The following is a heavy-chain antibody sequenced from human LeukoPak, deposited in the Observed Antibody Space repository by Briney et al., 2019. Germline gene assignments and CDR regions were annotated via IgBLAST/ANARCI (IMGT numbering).Heavy chain of an antibody. CDR1: GFTFNSYS. V-gene: IGHV3-21*01. CDR3: AGDYGDYGGYY. D-gene: IGHD4-17*01. CDR2: ISSSSSYI. J-gene: IGHJ4*02. Sequence: GGSLRLSCAASGFTFNSYSMNWVRQAPGKGLEWVSSISSSSSYIYYADSVKGRFTISRDNAKNSLYLQMNSLRAKETAVYYCAGDYGDYGGYYWGQGTLVTVSS.